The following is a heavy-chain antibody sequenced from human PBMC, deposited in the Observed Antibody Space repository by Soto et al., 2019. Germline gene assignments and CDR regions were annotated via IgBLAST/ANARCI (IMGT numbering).Heavy chain of an antibody. D-gene: IGHD3-10*01. J-gene: IGHJ4*02. CDR2: IYYSGST. CDR1: GGSISSYY. CDR3: AAYYGPYVLDY. V-gene: IGHV4-59*01. Sequence: SQTLSLTCTVSGGSISSYYWIWIRQPPGKGLEWIGYIYYSGSTNYNPSLKSRVTISVDTSKNQFSLKLSSVTAADTAVYYCAAYYGPYVLDYWGQGTLVTVSS.